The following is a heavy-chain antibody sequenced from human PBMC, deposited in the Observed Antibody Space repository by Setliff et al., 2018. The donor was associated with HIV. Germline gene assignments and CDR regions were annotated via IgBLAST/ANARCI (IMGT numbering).Heavy chain of an antibody. Sequence: SETLSLTCAVYGGSLSGYYWSWIRQPPGKGLEWIGSMYYTGSTYYNPSLKSRVTISIDTSKNQFSLNLNSVTAADTAMYYCARDGGSSGWYFVLGYSDYWGPGTLVTVSS. D-gene: IGHD6-19*01. V-gene: IGHV4-34*01. CDR3: ARDGGSSGWYFVLGYSDY. CDR1: GGSLSGYY. J-gene: IGHJ4*02. CDR2: MYYTGST.